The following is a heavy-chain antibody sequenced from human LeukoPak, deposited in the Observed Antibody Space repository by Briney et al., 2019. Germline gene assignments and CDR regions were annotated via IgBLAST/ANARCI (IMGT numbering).Heavy chain of an antibody. D-gene: IGHD2-2*01. J-gene: IGHJ3*02. CDR3: AGPLPAAGGFAFDI. CDR1: GGSISSYY. CDR2: IYYSGST. Sequence: SETLSLTCTVSGGSISSYYWSWIRQPPGKGLEWIGYIYYSGSTNYNPSLKSRVTISVDTSKNQFSLKLSSVTAADTAVYYCAGPLPAAGGFAFDIWGQGTMVTVSS. V-gene: IGHV4-59*01.